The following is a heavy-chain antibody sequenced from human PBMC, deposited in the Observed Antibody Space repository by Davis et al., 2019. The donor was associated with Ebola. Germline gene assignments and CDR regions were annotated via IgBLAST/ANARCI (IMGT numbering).Heavy chain of an antibody. CDR2: INHSGST. J-gene: IGHJ6*02. V-gene: IGHV4-38-2*02. Sequence: PSETLSLTCTVSGYSISSGYYWGWIRQPPGKGLEWIGSINHSGSTNYNPSLKSRVTISVDTSKNQFSLKLSSVTAADTAVYYCARVRYDILTGSQRYYYGMDVWGQGTTVTVSS. CDR1: GYSISSGYY. D-gene: IGHD3-9*01. CDR3: ARVRYDILTGSQRYYYGMDV.